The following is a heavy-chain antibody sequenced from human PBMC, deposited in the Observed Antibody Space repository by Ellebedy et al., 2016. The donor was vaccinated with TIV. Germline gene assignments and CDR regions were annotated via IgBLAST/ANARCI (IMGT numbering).Heavy chain of an antibody. CDR1: GYTFTSYA. Sequence: AASVKVSCKASGYTFTSYAMNWVRQAPGQGLEWMGWIRAHNGNTIYAQKFQGRVTMTTDTPTSTAYMEMRSLRSDDTAQFYCTRDWPYYDSGTVKGWFDAWGQGTLVTVAS. CDR3: TRDWPYYDSGTVKGWFDA. J-gene: IGHJ5*02. CDR2: IRAHNGNT. V-gene: IGHV1-18*01. D-gene: IGHD3-16*01.